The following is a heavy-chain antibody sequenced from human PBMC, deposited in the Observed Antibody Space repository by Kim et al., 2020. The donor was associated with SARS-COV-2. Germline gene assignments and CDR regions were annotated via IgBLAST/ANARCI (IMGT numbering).Heavy chain of an antibody. Sequence: GGSLRLSCAASGFTFSSYWMSWVRQAPGKGLEWVANIKQDGSEKYYVDSVKGRFTISRDNAKNSLYLQMNSLRAEDTAVYYCARTRSSGWYEAYYYYGMDVWGQGTTVTVSS. CDR1: GFTFSSYW. CDR2: IKQDGSEK. J-gene: IGHJ6*02. D-gene: IGHD6-19*01. CDR3: ARTRSSGWYEAYYYYGMDV. V-gene: IGHV3-7*01.